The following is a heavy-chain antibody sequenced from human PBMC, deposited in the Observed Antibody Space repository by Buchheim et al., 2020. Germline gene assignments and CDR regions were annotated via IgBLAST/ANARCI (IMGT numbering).Heavy chain of an antibody. CDR3: ARRTLILPSMGWFDP. CDR1: GYSFTTYW. D-gene: IGHD2/OR15-2a*01. Sequence: EVQLVQSGAEVKKAGESLRISCKGSGYSFTTYWIDWVRQMPGKGLEWMGIIYPHDSDTRYSPSFQGQVTISADKSINTAYLQWSSLKASDTAIYYCARRTLILPSMGWFDPWGQGTL. J-gene: IGHJ5*02. V-gene: IGHV5-51*01. CDR2: IYPHDSDT.